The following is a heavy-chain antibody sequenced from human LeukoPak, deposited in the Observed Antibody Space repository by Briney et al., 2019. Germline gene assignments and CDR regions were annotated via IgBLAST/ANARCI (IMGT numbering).Heavy chain of an antibody. D-gene: IGHD3-16*01. CDR1: GFTFDDYA. CDR2: ISWNSGSI. Sequence: GRSLRLSCAASGFTFDDYAMHWVRQAPGKGLEWVSGISWNSGSIGYVDSVKGRFTISRDNAKNSLYLQMNSLRAEDTALYYCAKSRGLAAPFDYWGQGTLVTVSS. J-gene: IGHJ4*02. V-gene: IGHV3-9*01. CDR3: AKSRGLAAPFDY.